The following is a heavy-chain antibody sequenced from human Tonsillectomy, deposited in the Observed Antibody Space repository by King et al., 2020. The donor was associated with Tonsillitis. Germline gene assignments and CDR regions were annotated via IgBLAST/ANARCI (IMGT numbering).Heavy chain of an antibody. CDR1: GFTFSSYG. Sequence: QLVQSGGGVVQPGRSLRLSCAASGFTFSSYGMHWVRQAPGKGLEWVSFISYDGSNKYYADSVRGRFTISRDNSKNTLSLQLNSLRAEDTAVYYCARDPGSGWFHDYWGQGTLVTVSS. V-gene: IGHV3-33*05. CDR2: ISYDGSNK. J-gene: IGHJ4*02. D-gene: IGHD6-19*01. CDR3: ARDPGSGWFHDY.